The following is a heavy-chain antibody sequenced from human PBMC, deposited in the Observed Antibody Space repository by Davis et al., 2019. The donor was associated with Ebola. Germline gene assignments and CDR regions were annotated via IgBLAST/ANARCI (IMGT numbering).Heavy chain of an antibody. CDR2: ISGSGGST. J-gene: IGHJ4*02. Sequence: GGSLRLSCAASGFTFSSYWMSWVRQAPGKGLEWVSAISGSGGSTYYADSVKGRFTISRDNSKNTLYLQMNSLRAEDTAVYYCTTTYYYGSGSRDYWGQGTLVTVSS. CDR1: GFTFSSYW. CDR3: TTTYYYGSGSRDY. V-gene: IGHV3-23*01. D-gene: IGHD3-10*01.